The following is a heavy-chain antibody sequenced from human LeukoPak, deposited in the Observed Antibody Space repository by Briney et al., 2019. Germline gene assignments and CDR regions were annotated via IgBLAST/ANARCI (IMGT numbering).Heavy chain of an antibody. V-gene: IGHV4-59*12. CDR1: GGSISSYY. D-gene: IGHD5-18*01. CDR3: ARSLTTMALGYDY. Sequence: SETLSLTCTVSGGSISSYYWSWIRQPPGKGLEWIGYIYYSGNTNYNPSLKRRVTISLDTSKNQFSLKLSSVTAADTAVYYCARSLTTMALGYDYWGQGTLVTVSS. J-gene: IGHJ4*02. CDR2: IYYSGNT.